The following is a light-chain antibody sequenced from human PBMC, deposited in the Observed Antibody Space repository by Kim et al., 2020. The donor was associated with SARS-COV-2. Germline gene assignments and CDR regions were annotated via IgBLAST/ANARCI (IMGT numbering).Light chain of an antibody. CDR3: QSANSVPPWA. CDR2: AAS. CDR1: QDISNW. Sequence: DIQMIQSPSSVSASVGDRLTITCRASQDISNWLAWYQQKPGRAPKMMIYAASSLHGGVPSRFSASGSGTYFTLTITGLQPEDFATYYSQSANSVPPWAFGQGTKVDIK. V-gene: IGKV1-12*01. J-gene: IGKJ1*01.